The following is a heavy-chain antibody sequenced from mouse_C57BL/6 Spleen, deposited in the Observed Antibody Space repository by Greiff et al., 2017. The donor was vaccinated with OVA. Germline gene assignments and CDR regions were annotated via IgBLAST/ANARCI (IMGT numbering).Heavy chain of an antibody. CDR2: INYDGSST. D-gene: IGHD1-1*01. J-gene: IGHJ2*01. Sequence: DVKLVESEGGLVQPGSSMKLSCTASGFTFSDYYMAWVRQVPEKGLEWVANINYDGSSTYYLDSLKSRFIISRDNAKNILYLQMSSLKSEDTATYYCARDGYYGSSSFDYWGQGTTLTVSS. V-gene: IGHV5-16*01. CDR3: ARDGYYGSSSFDY. CDR1: GFTFSDYY.